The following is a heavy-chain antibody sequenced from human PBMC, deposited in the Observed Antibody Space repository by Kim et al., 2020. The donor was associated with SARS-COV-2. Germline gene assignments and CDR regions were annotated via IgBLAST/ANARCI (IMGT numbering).Heavy chain of an antibody. V-gene: IGHV3-48*03. CDR3: ARGPNYSPFDY. Sequence: ISYAVSVRGRFTLSRENDKNSLYLQMNSLRAEDTAVYYCARGPNYSPFDYWGQGTLVTVSS. CDR2: I. J-gene: IGHJ4*02. D-gene: IGHD4-4*01.